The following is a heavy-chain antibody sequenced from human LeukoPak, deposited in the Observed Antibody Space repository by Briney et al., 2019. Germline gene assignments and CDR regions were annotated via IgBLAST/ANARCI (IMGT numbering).Heavy chain of an antibody. V-gene: IGHV1-46*01. J-gene: IGHJ4*02. CDR1: GYTFTSYG. D-gene: IGHD3-22*01. CDR2: INPSGGST. CDR3: ARDTNYYDSSGDY. Sequence: ASVKVSCKASGYTFTSYGISWVRQAPGQGLEWMGIINPSGGSTSYAQKFQGRVTMTRDTSTSTAYMELSRLRSDDTAVYYCARDTNYYDSSGDYWGQGTLVTVSS.